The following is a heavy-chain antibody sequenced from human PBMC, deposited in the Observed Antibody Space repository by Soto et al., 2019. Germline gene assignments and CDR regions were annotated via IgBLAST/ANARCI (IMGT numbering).Heavy chain of an antibody. V-gene: IGHV4-34*01. CDR3: ARGDYGDYVFDY. CDR1: GGSFSGYY. CDR2: INHSGST. D-gene: IGHD4-17*01. Sequence: TLFLTCAVYGGSFSGYYWSWIRQPPGKGLEWIGEINHSGSTNYNPSLKSRVTISVDTSKNQFSLKLSSVTAADTAVYYCARGDYGDYVFDYWGQGTLVTVSS. J-gene: IGHJ4*02.